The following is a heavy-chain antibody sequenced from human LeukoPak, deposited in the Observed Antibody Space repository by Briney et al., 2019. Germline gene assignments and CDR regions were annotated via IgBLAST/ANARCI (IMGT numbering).Heavy chain of an antibody. J-gene: IGHJ1*01. CDR3: ARASYYDSSGYYSAKYFQH. D-gene: IGHD3-22*01. V-gene: IGHV1-69*04. CDR1: GGTFSSYA. CDR2: IIPILGIA. Sequence: SVKVSCKASGGTFSSYAISRVRQAPGQGLEWMGRIIPILGIANYAQKFQGRVTITADKSTSTAYMELSSLRSEDTAVYYCARASYYDSSGYYSAKYFQHWGQGTLVTVSS.